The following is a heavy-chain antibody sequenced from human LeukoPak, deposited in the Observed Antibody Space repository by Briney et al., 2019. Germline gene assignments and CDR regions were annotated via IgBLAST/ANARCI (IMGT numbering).Heavy chain of an antibody. CDR3: ARLGGENFYYYYDMDV. CDR2: IYTSGST. D-gene: IGHD3-10*01. Sequence: SETLSLTCTVSGGSISSYYWSWIRQPAGKGLEWIGRIYTSGSTNYNPSLKSRVTMSVDTSKNQFSLRLSSVTAADTAVYYCARLGGENFYYYYDMDVWGKGTTVTVSS. J-gene: IGHJ6*03. V-gene: IGHV4-4*07. CDR1: GGSISSYY.